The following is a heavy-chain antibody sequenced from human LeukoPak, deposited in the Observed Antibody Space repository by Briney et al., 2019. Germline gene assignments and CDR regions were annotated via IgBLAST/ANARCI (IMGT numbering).Heavy chain of an antibody. Sequence: SETLSLTCAVYGGSFSGYYWSWIRQPPGKGLEWIGEINHSGSTNYNPSLKSRVTISVDTSKNQFSLKLSSVTAADTAVYYCARAGYYYYYMDVWGKGTTVTVSS. CDR1: GGSFSGYY. V-gene: IGHV4-34*01. CDR2: INHSGST. CDR3: ARAGYYYYYMDV. J-gene: IGHJ6*03.